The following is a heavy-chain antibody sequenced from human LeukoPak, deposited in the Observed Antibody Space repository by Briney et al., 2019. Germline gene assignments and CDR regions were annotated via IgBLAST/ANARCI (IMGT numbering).Heavy chain of an antibody. D-gene: IGHD4-17*01. V-gene: IGHV3-30*02. CDR1: GFTFSSYG. CDR2: VRYDGSNK. J-gene: IGHJ4*02. CDR3: AKLVAGPPTVSDPCDY. Sequence: GGSLRLSCAASGFTFSSYGMHWVRQAPGKGLGWVAFVRYDGSNKYYADSVKGRFAISRDNSKNTLYLQMNSLRAEDTAVYYCAKLVAGPPTVSDPCDYWGQGTLVTVSS.